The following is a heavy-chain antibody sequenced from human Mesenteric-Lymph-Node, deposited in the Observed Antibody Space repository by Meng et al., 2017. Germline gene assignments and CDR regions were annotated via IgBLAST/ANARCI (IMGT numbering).Heavy chain of an antibody. V-gene: IGHV4-30-2*01. CDR2: IYHNGST. D-gene: IGHD7-27*01. CDR1: RGPIGSTYYS. CDR3: ARLGPRWFDP. Sequence: ECDPGLLEPSDTLSPTCAGSRGPIGSTYYSCRWIRRPPGKGLEWIGYIYHNGSTYYNPYFKSRVTISLDRSKNQVSLKLNSVTAADTAVYSCARLGPRWFDPWGQGTLVTVSS. J-gene: IGHJ5*02.